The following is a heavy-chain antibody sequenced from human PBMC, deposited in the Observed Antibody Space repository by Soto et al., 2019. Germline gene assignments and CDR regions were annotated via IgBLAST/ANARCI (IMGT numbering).Heavy chain of an antibody. V-gene: IGHV4-59*08. Sequence: QVQLQESGPGLVKPSETLSLTCTVSGGSISSYYWSWIRQPPGKGLEWIGYIYYSGSTNYNPSLKSRVTISVDTSKNQFSLKLSSVTAADTAVYYCARKLMVRAVMGAFDIWGQGTMVTVSS. D-gene: IGHD3-10*01. J-gene: IGHJ3*02. CDR3: ARKLMVRAVMGAFDI. CDR1: GGSISSYY. CDR2: IYYSGST.